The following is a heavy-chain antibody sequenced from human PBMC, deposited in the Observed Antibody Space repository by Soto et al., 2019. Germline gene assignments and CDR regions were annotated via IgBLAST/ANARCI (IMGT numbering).Heavy chain of an antibody. CDR3: AHKGPEDWPLDY. D-gene: IGHD3-9*01. J-gene: IGHJ4*02. CDR2: IYWDDSK. V-gene: IGHV2-5*02. Sequence: QITLKESGPTLVRPTQTLTLTCAFSGFSLSTSGVGVGWIRQPPGKALEWLAVIYWDDSKHYSPSLRSRHTITTDTSKNQVVLTMTNMDPIDTGTYYCAHKGPEDWPLDYWGQGTLVTVSS. CDR1: GFSLSTSGVG.